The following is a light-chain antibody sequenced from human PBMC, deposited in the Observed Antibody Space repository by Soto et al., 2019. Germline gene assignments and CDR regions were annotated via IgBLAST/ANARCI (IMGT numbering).Light chain of an antibody. CDR3: QKCKVAPFT. CDR2: AAS. Sequence: ILMTQSPSSLSAFVGDRVTITCRASQDIGNFLAWYQQKPGKVPKLLIYAASTLQSGVPSRFSGSGSGTDFTLTISSLQPEDVATYYCQKCKVAPFTFGGGTK. J-gene: IGKJ4*01. V-gene: IGKV1-27*01. CDR1: QDIGNF.